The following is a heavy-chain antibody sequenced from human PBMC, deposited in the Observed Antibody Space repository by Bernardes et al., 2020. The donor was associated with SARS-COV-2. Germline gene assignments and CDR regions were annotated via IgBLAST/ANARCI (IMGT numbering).Heavy chain of an antibody. CDR1: LFSLSPSGVA. CDR3: AHRPGTPASAYFDF. V-gene: IGHV2-5*02. J-gene: IGHJ4*02. D-gene: IGHD6-13*01. CDR2: FYWDDDK. Sequence: SGPTLLKPPHTLTLTCPFSLFSLSPSGVAVGWIRQPPGKALEWLALFYWDDDKRYSPSLKSRLTIIKDTSKNQVVLIVTNMDPVDTATYFCAHRPGTPASAYFDFWGQGTQVTVSS.